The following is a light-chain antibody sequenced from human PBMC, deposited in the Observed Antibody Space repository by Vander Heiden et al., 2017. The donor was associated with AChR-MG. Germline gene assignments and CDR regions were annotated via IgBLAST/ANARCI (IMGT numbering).Light chain of an antibody. J-gene: IGKJ3*01. CDR1: QGISSY. CDR2: AAS. Sequence: IQLTQSPSSLSASVGDSVTITCRASQGISSYLAWYQQKPGKAPKLLIYAASTLQSGVPSRFSGSGSGTDFTLTISSLQPEDFATYYCQQLNSYAFTFGPGTKVDIK. CDR3: QQLNSYAFT. V-gene: IGKV1-9*01.